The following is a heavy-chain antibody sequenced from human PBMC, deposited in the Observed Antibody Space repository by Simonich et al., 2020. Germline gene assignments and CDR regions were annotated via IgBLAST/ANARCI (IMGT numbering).Heavy chain of an antibody. D-gene: IGHD5-18*01. V-gene: IGHV3-21*01. Sequence: EVQLVESGGGLVKPGGSLRLSCAASGFTFSSDSMTWVRQAPGKWLGCVASLSKSSSYIYYADSVKGRFTISRDNAKNSLYLQMNSLRAEDTAVYYCARDVDTAMVFDYWGQGTLVTVSS. CDR3: ARDVDTAMVFDY. J-gene: IGHJ4*02. CDR2: LSKSSSYI. CDR1: GFTFSSDS.